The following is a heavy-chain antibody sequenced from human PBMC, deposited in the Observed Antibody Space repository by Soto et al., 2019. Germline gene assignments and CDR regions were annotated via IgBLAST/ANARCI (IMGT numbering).Heavy chain of an antibody. CDR1: GGSINSNNW. J-gene: IGHJ3*02. CDR2: IYHSGTT. CDR3: AREKVVVIAAKAFDI. Sequence: SSETLSLTCTVSGGSINSNNWWNWVRQAPGKGLEWIGEIYHSGTTNHNPSLKSRLTMSVDKSKNQFSLKLNSVTAADTAVYYCAREKVVVIAAKAFDIWGQGTMVTV. D-gene: IGHD2-21*01. V-gene: IGHV4-4*02.